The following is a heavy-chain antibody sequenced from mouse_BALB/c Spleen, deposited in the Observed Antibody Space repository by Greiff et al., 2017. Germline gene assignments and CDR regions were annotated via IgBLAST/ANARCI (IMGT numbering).Heavy chain of an antibody. CDR1: GFTIKDTY. V-gene: IGHV14-3*02. CDR2: LDPANGNT. CDR3: ALTGGYAMDY. J-gene: IGHJ4*01. Sequence: VQLKESGAELVKPGASVKLSCTASGFTIKDTYMHWVKQRPEQGLEWIGRLDPANGNTKYDPKFQGKATITADTSSNTAYLQLSSLTSEDTAVYYCALTGGYAMDYWGQGTSVTVSS. D-gene: IGHD4-1*01.